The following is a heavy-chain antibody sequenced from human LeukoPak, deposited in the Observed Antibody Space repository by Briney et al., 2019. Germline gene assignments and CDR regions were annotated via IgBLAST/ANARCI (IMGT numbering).Heavy chain of an antibody. CDR3: ARAAAPTYFFDY. V-gene: IGHV4-38-2*02. D-gene: IGHD6-13*01. CDR1: GYSISSEDY. Sequence: SETLSLTCTVSGYSISSEDYWGWIRQTPGKGLEWIGSFYHRGSYYNPSLKSRIPILLDMSKNQFSLKLSSVTAVDTAVFYCARAAAPTYFFDYWGQGTLVTVSS. CDR2: FYHRGS. J-gene: IGHJ4*02.